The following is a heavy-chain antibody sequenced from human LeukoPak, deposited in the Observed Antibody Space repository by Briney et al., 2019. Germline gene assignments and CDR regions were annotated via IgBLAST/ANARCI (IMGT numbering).Heavy chain of an antibody. CDR1: GVSISTYY. V-gene: IGHV4-4*07. Sequence: PSETLSLTCTVSGVSISTYYWSWIRQPAGKGLEWVGQIYPSGSTNYNPSLKSRVTISVDKSKNQLSLKLSSVTAADTAVYYCQAVTTTYSDYWGQGTLVTVSS. CDR2: IYPSGST. D-gene: IGHD4-17*01. CDR3: QAVTTTYSDY. J-gene: IGHJ4*02.